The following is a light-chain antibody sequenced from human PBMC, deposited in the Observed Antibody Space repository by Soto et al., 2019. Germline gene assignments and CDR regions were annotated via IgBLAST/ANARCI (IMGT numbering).Light chain of an antibody. J-gene: IGKJ1*01. CDR2: GAY. V-gene: IGKV1-5*01. Sequence: DIPLTQSPSTLSASVGDGVTITCRASQRIATWLAWYQHQPGSAPKLLIYGAYTLQSGVPSRFSGSGSGAEFTLTIDNLQPEDFATYYCQQYHLYWTFGPGTKVDIK. CDR1: QRIATW. CDR3: QQYHLYWT.